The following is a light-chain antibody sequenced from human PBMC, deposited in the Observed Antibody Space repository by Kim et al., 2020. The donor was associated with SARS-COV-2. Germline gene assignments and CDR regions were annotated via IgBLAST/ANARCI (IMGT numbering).Light chain of an antibody. J-gene: IGLJ1*01. CDR1: NIGSKS. V-gene: IGLV3-21*04. CDR2: YDS. CDR3: QVWDSSSDHYD. Sequence: SYELTQPPSVSVAPGKTARITCGGNNIGSKSVHWYQQKPGQAPVLVIYYDSDRPSGIPERFSGSNSGNTATLPISRVEAGDEADYYCQVWDSSSDHYDFGTGTKVSDL.